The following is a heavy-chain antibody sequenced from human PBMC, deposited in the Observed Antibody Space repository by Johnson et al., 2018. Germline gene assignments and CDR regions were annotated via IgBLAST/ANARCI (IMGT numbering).Heavy chain of an antibody. CDR3: SRVDSRSWKGDY. J-gene: IGHJ4*02. Sequence: VQLVQSGGGLVQPGRSLRLSCTASGFNFGEYVMSWFRQAPGKGLEWVGFIRSDGYGGTTEHAASVKGRITISRDDSKVINYLQMNSLKTEDTAIYFCSRVDSRSWKGDYWGRGTLVTVSS. D-gene: IGHD1-1*01. V-gene: IGHV3-49*03. CDR1: GFNFGEYV. CDR2: IRSDGYGGTT.